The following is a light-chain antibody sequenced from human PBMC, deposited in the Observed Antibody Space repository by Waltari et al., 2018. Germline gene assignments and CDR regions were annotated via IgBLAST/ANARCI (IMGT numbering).Light chain of an antibody. CDR2: EVN. CDR3: CSYAGSSTYV. V-gene: IGLV2-23*02. CDR1: SSAVGSYNL. J-gene: IGLJ1*01. Sequence: QSALTQPASVSGSPGQSITISCTGASSAVGSYNLVSWYRQHPGKAHKLVIYEVNRRPSGVSHRFSGSKSGNTASLTISGLQTEDEADYFCCSYAGSSTYVFGTGTKVTVL.